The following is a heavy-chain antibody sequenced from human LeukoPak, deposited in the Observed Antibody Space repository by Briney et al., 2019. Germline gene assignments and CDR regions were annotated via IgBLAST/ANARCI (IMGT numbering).Heavy chain of an antibody. D-gene: IGHD6-13*01. CDR3: ARDEQDSSSWYARWFDP. V-gene: IGHV1-69*13. Sequence: ASVKVSCKASGGTFSSYTISWVRQAPGQGLEWMGGIIPNFGTPHYAQTFQGRVTITADESTSTAYMELSSLRSEDTAVYYCARDEQDSSSWYARWFDPWGQGTLVTVSS. CDR2: IIPNFGTP. J-gene: IGHJ5*02. CDR1: GGTFSSYT.